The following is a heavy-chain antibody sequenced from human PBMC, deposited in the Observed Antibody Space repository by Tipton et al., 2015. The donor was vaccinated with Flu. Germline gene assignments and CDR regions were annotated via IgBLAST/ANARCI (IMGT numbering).Heavy chain of an antibody. V-gene: IGHV3-11*01. Sequence: SLRLSCAASAFPVITNYMSWVRQAPGKGLEWVSHISRSGSTINYADSVRGRFTISRDNAKKSLYLQMNSLRAEDTAVYYCARDHPPSITVLGEITDYFGMDVWGQGTAVTVSS. CDR2: ISRSGSTI. D-gene: IGHD3-3*01. CDR3: ARDHPPSITVLGEITDYFGMDV. CDR1: AFPVITNY. J-gene: IGHJ6*02.